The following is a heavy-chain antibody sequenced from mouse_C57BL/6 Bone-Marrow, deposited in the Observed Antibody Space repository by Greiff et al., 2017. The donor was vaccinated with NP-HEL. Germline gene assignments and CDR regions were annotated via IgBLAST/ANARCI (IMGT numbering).Heavy chain of an antibody. Sequence: VKLVESGAELARPGASVKLSCKASGYTFTSYGISWVKQRTGRGLEWIGEIYPRSGNTYYNEKFKGKATLTADKSSSTAYMELRSLTSEDSAVYFCARYYYGSSPFDYWGQGTTLTVSS. D-gene: IGHD1-1*01. J-gene: IGHJ2*01. CDR3: ARYYYGSSPFDY. CDR2: IYPRSGNT. V-gene: IGHV1-81*01. CDR1: GYTFTSYG.